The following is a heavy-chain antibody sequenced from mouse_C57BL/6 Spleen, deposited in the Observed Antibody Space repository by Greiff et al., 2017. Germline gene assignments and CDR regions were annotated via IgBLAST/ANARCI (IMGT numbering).Heavy chain of an antibody. D-gene: IGHD4-1*01. J-gene: IGHJ4*01. CDR3: TTNWDYAMDY. CDR1: GFNIKDDY. CDR2: IDPENGDT. Sequence: EVMLVESGAELVRPGASVKLSCTASGFNIKDDYMHWVKQRPEQGLEWIGWIDPENGDTEYASKFQGKATITADTSSNTAYLQLSSLTSEDTAVYYCTTNWDYAMDYWGQGTSVTVSS. V-gene: IGHV14-4*01.